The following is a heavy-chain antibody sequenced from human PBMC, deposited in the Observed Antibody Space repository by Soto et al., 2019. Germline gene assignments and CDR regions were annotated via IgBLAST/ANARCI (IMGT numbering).Heavy chain of an antibody. CDR2: IIPIFGTA. V-gene: IGHV1-69*06. Sequence: SVKVSCKASGGTFSSYAISWVRQAPGQGLEWMGGIIPIFGTANYAQKFQGRVTITADKSTSTAYMELSSLRSEDTAVYYCASRLYCSGGSCYSIPYYFDYWGQGTLVTVSS. D-gene: IGHD2-15*01. J-gene: IGHJ4*02. CDR1: GGTFSSYA. CDR3: ASRLYCSGGSCYSIPYYFDY.